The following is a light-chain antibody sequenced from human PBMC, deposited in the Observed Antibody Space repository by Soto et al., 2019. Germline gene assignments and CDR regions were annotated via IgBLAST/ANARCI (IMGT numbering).Light chain of an antibody. Sequence: EIVLTQSPATLSLSPGERATLSCRAGQSVKTLLVWYQQRPGQAPRLLIYDASHRAAGIPARFSGSGFGTDFTLTISSLEPEDAAVYYCQQRSNWPPITFGQGTRLEI. V-gene: IGKV3-11*01. CDR3: QQRSNWPPIT. CDR2: DAS. CDR1: QSVKTL. J-gene: IGKJ5*01.